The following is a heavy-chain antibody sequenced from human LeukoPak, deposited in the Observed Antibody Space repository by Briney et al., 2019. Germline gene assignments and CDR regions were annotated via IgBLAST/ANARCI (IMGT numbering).Heavy chain of an antibody. D-gene: IGHD3-22*01. CDR2: IISILGTT. J-gene: IGHJ4*02. V-gene: IGHV1-69*13. CDR3: ARSGGSSGYYYGERY. CDR1: GGTFSSYA. Sequence: ASVKVSCKASGGTFSSYAISWVRQAPGQGLEWMGGIISILGTTKYAQKFQGRVTITADESTSTAYMELSSLRSEDTAVYYCARSGGSSGYYYGERYWGQGTLVTVSS.